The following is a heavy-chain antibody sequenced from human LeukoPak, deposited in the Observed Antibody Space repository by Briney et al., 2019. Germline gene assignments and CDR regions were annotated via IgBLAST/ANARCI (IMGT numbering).Heavy chain of an antibody. J-gene: IGHJ4*02. CDR3: ASSRDGYFDY. D-gene: IGHD5-24*01. CDR2: IYYSGST. V-gene: IGHV4-61*08. Sequence: SSETLSLTCTVSGGSISSGDYYWSWIRQPPGKGLEWIGYIYYSGSTNYNPSLKSRVTISVDTSKNQFSLKLSSVTAADTAVYYCASSRDGYFDYWGQGTLVTVSS. CDR1: GGSISSGDYY.